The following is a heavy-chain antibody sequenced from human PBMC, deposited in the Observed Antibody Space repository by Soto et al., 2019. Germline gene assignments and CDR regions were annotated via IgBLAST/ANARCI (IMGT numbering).Heavy chain of an antibody. D-gene: IGHD3-10*01. J-gene: IGHJ5*01. CDR3: ARGFGLDS. Sequence: GGSLRLSCAASGFTFSNAWMNWVRQAPGKGLERVGRIRSKVDGGTTDYAAPVEGRFTISRDDSKNTVFLEMNGLKTEDTALYYCARGFGLDSWGPGTLVTVSS. CDR1: GFTFSNAW. CDR2: IRSKVDGGTT. V-gene: IGHV3-15*07.